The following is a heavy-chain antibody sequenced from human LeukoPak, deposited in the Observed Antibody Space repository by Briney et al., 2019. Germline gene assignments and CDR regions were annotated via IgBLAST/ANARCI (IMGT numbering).Heavy chain of an antibody. CDR3: ARMMSGYDYFYYYYYMDV. Sequence: SQALSLTCTVSGGSISSGSYYWSWIRQPAGKGLEWIGRIYTSGSTNYNPSLKSRVTISVDTSKNQFSLKLSSVTAADTAVYYCARMMSGYDYFYYYYYMDVWGKGTTVTVSS. CDR1: GGSISSGSYY. CDR2: IYTSGST. D-gene: IGHD5-12*01. J-gene: IGHJ6*03. V-gene: IGHV4-61*02.